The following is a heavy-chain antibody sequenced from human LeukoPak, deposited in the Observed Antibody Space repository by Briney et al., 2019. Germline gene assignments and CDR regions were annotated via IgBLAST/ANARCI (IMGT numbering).Heavy chain of an antibody. V-gene: IGHV3-7*01. CDR2: IKQDGSEK. D-gene: IGHD3-3*01. Sequence: GGSLRLSCAASGFTFNDYRMTWVRQAPGKGLEWVANIKQDGSEKYYVDSVKGRFTISRDNAKNSLYLQMNSLRAEDTAVYYCARGGATTFGLWGNAFNIWGQGTMVTVSS. J-gene: IGHJ3*02. CDR1: GFTFNDYR. CDR3: ARGGATTFGLWGNAFNI.